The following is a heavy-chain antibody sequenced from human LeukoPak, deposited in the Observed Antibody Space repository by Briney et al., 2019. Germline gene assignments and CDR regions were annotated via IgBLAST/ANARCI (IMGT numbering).Heavy chain of an antibody. CDR3: ARKGPATIADY. J-gene: IGHJ4*02. CDR1: GGFLSSGNW. V-gene: IGHV4-4*02. D-gene: IGHD4-11*01. Sequence: PSETLSLTCAVSGGFLSSGNWWGWFRQPPGKGLEWIGEIHHSVGTNYNPSLRSRVAISMDKSENQFSLDLTSVTAADTAMYYCARKGPATIADYWGRGTLVTVSS. CDR2: IHHSVGT.